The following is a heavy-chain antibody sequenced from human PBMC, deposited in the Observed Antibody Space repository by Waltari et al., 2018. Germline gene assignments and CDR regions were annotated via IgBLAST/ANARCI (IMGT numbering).Heavy chain of an antibody. V-gene: IGHV4-34*01. CDR1: GGSFSGYY. Sequence: QVQLQQWGAGLLKPSETLSLTCAVYGGSFSGYYWSWIRQPPGKGLEWIGEINHSGSTNYNPSRKSRVTISVDTSKNQFSLKLSSVTAADTAVYYCAREPIAVAGTEGDYWGQGTLVTVSS. D-gene: IGHD6-19*01. J-gene: IGHJ4*02. CDR3: AREPIAVAGTEGDY. CDR2: INHSGST.